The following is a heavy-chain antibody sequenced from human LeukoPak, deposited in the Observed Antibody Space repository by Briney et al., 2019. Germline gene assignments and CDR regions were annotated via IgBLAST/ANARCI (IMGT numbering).Heavy chain of an antibody. CDR3: ARVIDCSGGSCPFDY. V-gene: IGHV1-46*01. J-gene: IGHJ4*02. Sequence: ASVKVSCKASGYTFTGYYMHWVRQAPGQGLEWMGIINPSGGSTSYAQKFQGGVTMTRDMSTSTVYMELSSLRSEDTAVYYCARVIDCSGGSCPFDYWGQGTLVTVSS. CDR2: INPSGGST. D-gene: IGHD2-15*01. CDR1: GYTFTGYY.